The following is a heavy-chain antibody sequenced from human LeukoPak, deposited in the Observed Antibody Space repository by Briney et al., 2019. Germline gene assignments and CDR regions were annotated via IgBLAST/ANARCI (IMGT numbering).Heavy chain of an antibody. J-gene: IGHJ4*02. CDR3: ARHESPLQFSGSYFDY. D-gene: IGHD1-26*01. CDR1: RGSISSSSFY. Sequence: PSETLSLTCTVSRGSISSSSFYWGWVRQPPGKGPEWIGSIYYSGSTYYNPSLKSRVTISVDTSKNQFSLNLSSVTAADTAVYYCARHESPLQFSGSYFDYWGQGTLVTVSS. CDR2: IYYSGST. V-gene: IGHV4-39*01.